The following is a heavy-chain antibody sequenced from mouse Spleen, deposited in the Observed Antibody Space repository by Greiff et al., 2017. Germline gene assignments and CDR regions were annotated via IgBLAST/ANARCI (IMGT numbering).Heavy chain of an antibody. CDR2: ISSGSSTI. J-gene: IGHJ3*01. CDR1: GFTFSDYG. V-gene: IGHV5-17*01. Sequence: EVQLVESGGGLVKPGGSLKLSCAASGFTFSDYGMHWVRQAPEKGLEWVAYISSGSSTIYYADTVKGRFTISRDNAKNTLFLQMTSLRSEDTAMYYCARGGSSGYFAWFAYWGQGTLVTVSA. CDR3: ARGGSSGYFAWFAY. D-gene: IGHD3-1*01.